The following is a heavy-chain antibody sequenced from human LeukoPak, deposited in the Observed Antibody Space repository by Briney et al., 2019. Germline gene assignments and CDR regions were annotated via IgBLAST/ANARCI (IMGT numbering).Heavy chain of an antibody. Sequence: PGGSLRLSCAASRFIFSRFGMHWVRQAPGKGLEWVAVISYDGSNKYYADSVKGRFTISRDNAKNSLYLQMNSLRAEDTAVYYCARVSTVTTGPTIDIWGQGTMVTVSS. J-gene: IGHJ3*02. V-gene: IGHV3-30*03. D-gene: IGHD4-11*01. CDR1: RFIFSRFG. CDR2: ISYDGSNK. CDR3: ARVSTVTTGPTIDI.